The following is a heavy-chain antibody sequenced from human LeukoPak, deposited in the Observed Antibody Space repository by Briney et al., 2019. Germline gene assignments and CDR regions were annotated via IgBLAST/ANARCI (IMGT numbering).Heavy chain of an antibody. Sequence: GESLRLSCAASGFTFRLYGMSWVRQTPGEGLQCVSTVAGDGGIKVYADSVKGRFTISRDNSKNMLYLQMNSLRAEDTALYYCAKDGGSHGYWGQGTLVTVSS. J-gene: IGHJ4*02. CDR1: GFTFRLYG. CDR3: AKDGGSHGY. CDR2: VAGDGGIK. D-gene: IGHD1-26*01. V-gene: IGHV3-23*01.